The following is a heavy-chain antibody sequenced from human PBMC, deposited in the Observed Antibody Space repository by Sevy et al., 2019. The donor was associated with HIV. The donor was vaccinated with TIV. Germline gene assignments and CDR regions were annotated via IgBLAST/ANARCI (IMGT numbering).Heavy chain of an antibody. CDR3: ARDRKVVLVVYAIPFDAFDI. J-gene: IGHJ3*02. CDR1: GFTFSNYG. D-gene: IGHD2-8*02. Sequence: GGSLRLSCAASGFTFSNYGMHWVRQTPGQGLEWVAFIPYDGSNEYYADSVKGRFTISRDNSKNMLYLQMNSLRTEDTDVYYCARDRKVVLVVYAIPFDAFDIWGQGTTVTVSS. V-gene: IGHV3-30*02. CDR2: IPYDGSNE.